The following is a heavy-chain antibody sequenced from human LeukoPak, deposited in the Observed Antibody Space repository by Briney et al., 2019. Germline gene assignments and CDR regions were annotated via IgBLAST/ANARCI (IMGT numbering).Heavy chain of an antibody. V-gene: IGHV3-21*01. CDR3: ASSPNFSEAFDN. J-gene: IGHJ4*02. CDR2: ISSSSSYI. CDR1: GFTFSSYS. Sequence: PGGSLRLSCAASGFTFSSYSMNWVRQAPGKGLEWVSSISSSSSYIYYADSVKGRFTISRDNAKNSLSLQMNSLRAEDTALYYCASSPNFSEAFDNWGRGTLVIVSS. D-gene: IGHD2-8*01.